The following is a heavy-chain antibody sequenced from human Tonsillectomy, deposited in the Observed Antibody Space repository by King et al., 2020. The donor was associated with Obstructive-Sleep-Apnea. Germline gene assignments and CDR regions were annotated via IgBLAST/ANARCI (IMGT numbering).Heavy chain of an antibody. V-gene: IGHV3-7*03. D-gene: IGHD3-16*01. Sequence: VQLVESGGGLVQPGGSLRLSCAASGFSFSSYWMSWVRRAPGKGLEWVANIKQDGSEKNYVDSVKGRFTISRDNAKNTLYLQMNSLRAEDTAVYYCARERGYGQFDYWGQGTLVTVSS. J-gene: IGHJ4*02. CDR1: GFSFSSYW. CDR2: IKQDGSEK. CDR3: ARERGYGQFDY.